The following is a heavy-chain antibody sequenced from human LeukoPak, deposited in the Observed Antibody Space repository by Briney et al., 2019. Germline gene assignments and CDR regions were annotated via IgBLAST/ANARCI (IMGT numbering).Heavy chain of an antibody. V-gene: IGHV3-9*01. Sequence: DPGGSLRLSCAASGFTFDDYAMHWVRQAPGKGLEWVSGISWNSGSIGYADSVKGRFTISRDNAKNSLYLQMNSLRAEDTALYFCAKGLKFSGWTPYYFDYWGQGTLVTVSS. CDR1: GFTFDDYA. J-gene: IGHJ4*02. CDR3: AKGLKFSGWTPYYFDY. CDR2: ISWNSGSI. D-gene: IGHD6-19*01.